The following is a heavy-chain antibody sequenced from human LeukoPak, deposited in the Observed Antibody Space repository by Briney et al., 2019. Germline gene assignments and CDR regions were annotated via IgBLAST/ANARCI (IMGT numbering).Heavy chain of an antibody. D-gene: IGHD3-10*01. J-gene: IGHJ4*02. Sequence: SETLSLTCAVYGGSFSGYYWSWIRQPPGKGLEWIGEINHSGSTNHNPSLKSRVTISVDTSKNQFSLKLSSVTAADTAVYYCARGRYYYGSGSYYPKGFDYWGQGTLVTVSS. V-gene: IGHV4-34*01. CDR2: INHSGST. CDR1: GGSFSGYY. CDR3: ARGRYYYGSGSYYPKGFDY.